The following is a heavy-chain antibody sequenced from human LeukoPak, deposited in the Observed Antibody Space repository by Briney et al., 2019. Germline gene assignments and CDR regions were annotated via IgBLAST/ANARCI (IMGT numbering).Heavy chain of an antibody. V-gene: IGHV1-69*05. D-gene: IGHD6-19*01. CDR3: ARGLDSSGCFDY. Sequence: AASVKVSCKASGGTFSSYAISWVRQAPGQGLEWMGGIIPIFGTANYAQKFQGRVTITTDESTSTAYMELSSLRPEDTAVYYCARGLDSSGCFDYWGQGTLVTVSS. J-gene: IGHJ4*02. CDR1: GGTFSSYA. CDR2: IIPIFGTA.